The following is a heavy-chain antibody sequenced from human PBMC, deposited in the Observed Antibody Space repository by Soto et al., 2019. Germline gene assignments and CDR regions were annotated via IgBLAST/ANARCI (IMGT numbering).Heavy chain of an antibody. Sequence: QVQLSQSGAEVKKPGASVKVSCKAYGYTFTSYGISWVRQAPGQGLEWMGWISAYNGNTNYAKKLQGRVTMTTDTSKSTAYMELRSLRSDDTAVYYCASRMTTHYYGMDVWGQGTTVTVSS. V-gene: IGHV1-18*04. CDR1: GYTFTSYG. CDR3: ASRMTTHYYGMDV. CDR2: ISAYNGNT. J-gene: IGHJ6*02. D-gene: IGHD4-17*01.